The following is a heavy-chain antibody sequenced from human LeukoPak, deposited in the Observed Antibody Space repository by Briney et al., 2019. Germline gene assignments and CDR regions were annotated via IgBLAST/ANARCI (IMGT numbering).Heavy chain of an antibody. J-gene: IGHJ3*02. Sequence: GGSLRLSCAAYGFTFSSYSMNWVRQAPGKGLEWVSSISSSSSYIYYADPVKGRFTISRDNAKNSLYLQMNSLRAEDTAVYYCARDTYSFAAFDIWGQGTMVTVSS. D-gene: IGHD2-15*01. CDR3: ARDTYSFAAFDI. CDR1: GFTFSSYS. V-gene: IGHV3-21*01. CDR2: ISSSSSYI.